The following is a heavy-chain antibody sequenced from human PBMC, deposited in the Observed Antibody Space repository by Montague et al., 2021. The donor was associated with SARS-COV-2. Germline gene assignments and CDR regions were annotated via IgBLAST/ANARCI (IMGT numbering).Heavy chain of an antibody. CDR1: GGSISSSSYY. CDR3: ARVDAGDWYFDL. D-gene: IGHD2-8*01. V-gene: IGHV4-39*01. Sequence: SETLSLTCTVSGGSISSSSYYWGWIRQPPGKGPEWIGSIYYSGTTFYXXXLRSRVTMSVDTSKNQFSLRLSSVTAADTAVFYCARVDAGDWYFDLWGRGTLVTVSS. CDR2: IYYSGTT. J-gene: IGHJ2*01.